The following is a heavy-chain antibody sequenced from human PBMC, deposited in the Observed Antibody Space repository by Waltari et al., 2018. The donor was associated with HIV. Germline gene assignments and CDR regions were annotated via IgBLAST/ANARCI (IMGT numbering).Heavy chain of an antibody. D-gene: IGHD3-3*01. CDR2: IYYSGST. J-gene: IGHJ5*02. CDR3: ARLEYYDFWSGYYGWFDP. CDR1: GGSISSSSYY. V-gene: IGHV4-39*01. Sequence: QLQLQESGPGLVKPSETLSLTCTVSGGSISSSSYYWGWIRRPPGKGLEWIGSIYYSGSTYYNPSLKSRVTISVDTSKNQFSLKLSSVTAADTAVYYCARLEYYDFWSGYYGWFDPWGQGTLVTVSS.